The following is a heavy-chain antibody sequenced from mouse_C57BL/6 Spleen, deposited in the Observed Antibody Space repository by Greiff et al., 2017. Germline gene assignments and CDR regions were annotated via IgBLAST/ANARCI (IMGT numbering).Heavy chain of an antibody. V-gene: IGHV2-3*01. CDR3: AKLSPPDWYFDV. J-gene: IGHJ1*03. CDR1: GFSLTSYG. CDR2: IWGDGST. Sequence: QVQLKESGPGLVAPSPCLSITCTVSGFSLTSYGVSWVRQPPGKGLEWLGVIWGDGSTNNHSALISRLGISKDNSKSQVFLKLNSLQTDDTATYYGAKLSPPDWYFDVWGTGTTVTVSS.